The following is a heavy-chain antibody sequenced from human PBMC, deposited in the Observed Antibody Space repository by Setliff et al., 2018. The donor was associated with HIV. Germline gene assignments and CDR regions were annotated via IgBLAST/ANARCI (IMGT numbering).Heavy chain of an antibody. CDR1: GYTFSAHY. D-gene: IGHD6-6*01. CDR3: ARGATFPYSSSSDY. Sequence: ASVNVSCKTSGYTFSAHYRHWVRQAPGQGLEWVGFINPNTGSTNYPQKFQGRVTMTGDTSISTAFLELTSLTSDDTAVYYCARGATFPYSSSSDYWGQGTLVTVSS. CDR2: INPNTGST. V-gene: IGHV1-2*02. J-gene: IGHJ4*02.